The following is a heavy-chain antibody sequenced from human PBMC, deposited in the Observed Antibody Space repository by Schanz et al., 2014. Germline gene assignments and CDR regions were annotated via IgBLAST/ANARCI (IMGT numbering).Heavy chain of an antibody. CDR2: ISRDGTTS. CDR1: GFTFSSYS. D-gene: IGHD7-27*01. J-gene: IGHJ3*02. Sequence: DVQLVESGGGLVQPGGSLRLSCAASGFTFSSYSMNWVRQAPGKGLEWVSYISRDGTTSYYADSVKGRFTISRDNAKNSLYLEMTSLRGEDTAVYYCARENLNWEAFDIWGQGTVVTVSS. V-gene: IGHV3-48*04. CDR3: ARENLNWEAFDI.